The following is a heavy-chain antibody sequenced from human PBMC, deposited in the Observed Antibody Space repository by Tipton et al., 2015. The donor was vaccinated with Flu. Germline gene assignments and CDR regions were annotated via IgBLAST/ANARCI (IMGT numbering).Heavy chain of an antibody. D-gene: IGHD7-27*01. CDR1: GFTLSNYW. J-gene: IGHJ4*02. V-gene: IGHV3-7*01. CDR3: ARETGEYYFDY. CDR2: INQDGSVK. Sequence: SLRLSCAASGFTLSNYWVNWVRQAPGKGLEWVANINQDGSVKYYVDSVKGRFTISRDNAKNSLYLQMNSLRAEDTAVYYCARETGEYYFDYWGQGTLVTVSS.